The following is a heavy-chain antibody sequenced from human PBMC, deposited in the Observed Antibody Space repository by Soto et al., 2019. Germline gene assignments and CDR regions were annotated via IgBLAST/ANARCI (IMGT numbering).Heavy chain of an antibody. CDR2: IIPIFGTA. CDR1: GGTFSSYS. CDR3: ARDGGRYSGGMDY. J-gene: IGHJ4*02. Sequence: QVQLVQSGAEVKKPGSSVKVSCKASGGTFSSYSINWVRQAPGQGLEWMGEIIPIFGTANYAQKFQGRVTITADESTRTAYMELSSLRSEDAGVYYCARDGGRYSGGMDYWGQGTLVTVTS. D-gene: IGHD1-26*01. V-gene: IGHV1-69*01.